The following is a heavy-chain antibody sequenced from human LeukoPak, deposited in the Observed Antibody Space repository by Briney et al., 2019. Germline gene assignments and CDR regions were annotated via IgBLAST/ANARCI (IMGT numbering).Heavy chain of an antibody. V-gene: IGHV3-23*01. CDR1: GFSFSSNT. CDR3: ARDEDTSALSEY. CDR2: ISNNGSRT. Sequence: GGSLRLSCAGSGFSFSSNTMSWVRQAQGRGLEWVSAISNNGSRTDYADSVKGRFTISRDNSKSTLYLHMDSLRAEDTAVYYCARDEDTSALSEYWGQGTLVTVSS. J-gene: IGHJ4*02. D-gene: IGHD2/OR15-2a*01.